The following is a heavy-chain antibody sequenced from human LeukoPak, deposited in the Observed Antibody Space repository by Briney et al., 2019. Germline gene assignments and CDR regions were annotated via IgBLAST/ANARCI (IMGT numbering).Heavy chain of an antibody. CDR2: IYYTGST. V-gene: IGHV4-59*01. D-gene: IGHD1-26*01. Sequence: SGTLSLTCTVPGGSISTYYWSWIRQPPGKGLEWIGYIYYTGSTSYNPSLKSRVTMSLDASKNQFSLELNSVTPADTAVYYCARGGNYWPQWWFDPWGRGTLVSVSS. CDR3: ARGGNYWPQWWFDP. CDR1: GGSISTYY. J-gene: IGHJ5*02.